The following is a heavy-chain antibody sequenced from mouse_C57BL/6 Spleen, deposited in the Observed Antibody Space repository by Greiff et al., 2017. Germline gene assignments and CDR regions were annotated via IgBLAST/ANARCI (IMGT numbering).Heavy chain of an antibody. CDR3: ANSTYYYGSSGYYFDY. V-gene: IGHV3-8*01. D-gene: IGHD1-1*01. CDR2: ISYSGST. J-gene: IGHJ2*01. CDR1: GYSITSDY. Sequence: VQLKESGPGLAKPSQTLSLTCSVTGYSITSDYWNWIRKFPGNKLEYMGYISYSGSTYYNPSLKSRISITRDTSKNQYYLQLNSVTTEDTATYYCANSTYYYGSSGYYFDYWGQGTTLTVSS.